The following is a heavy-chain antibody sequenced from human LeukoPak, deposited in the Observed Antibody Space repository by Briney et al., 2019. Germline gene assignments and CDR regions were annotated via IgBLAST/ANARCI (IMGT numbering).Heavy chain of an antibody. Sequence: GGSLRLSCAASGFTFDDYAMHWVRQAPGKGLEWVSGIGWNSGSIGYADSVKGRFTISRDNAKNSLYLQMNSLRAEDTALYYCAKDGYDSSGYLKTYYFDYWGQGTLVTVSS. CDR1: GFTFDDYA. J-gene: IGHJ4*02. CDR3: AKDGYDSSGYLKTYYFDY. CDR2: IGWNSGSI. V-gene: IGHV3-9*01. D-gene: IGHD3-22*01.